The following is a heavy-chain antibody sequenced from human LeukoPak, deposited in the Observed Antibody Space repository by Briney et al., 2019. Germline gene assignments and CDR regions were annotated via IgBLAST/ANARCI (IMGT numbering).Heavy chain of an antibody. CDR2: INPNSGGT. CDR1: GYNFTGYY. J-gene: IGHJ5*02. V-gene: IGHV1-2*02. D-gene: IGHD3-9*01. CDR3: ARSLRYYNWFDP. Sequence: ASVKVSCKAYGYNFTGYYMHWVRQAPGQGLEWMGWINPNSGGTNYAQKFQGRVTMTRDTSISTAYMELSRLRSDDTAVYYCARSLRYYNWFDPWGQGTLVTVSS.